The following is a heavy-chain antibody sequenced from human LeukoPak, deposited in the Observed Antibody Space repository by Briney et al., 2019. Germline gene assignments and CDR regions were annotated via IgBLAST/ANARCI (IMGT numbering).Heavy chain of an antibody. Sequence: PSETLSLTCSVSGDSIRSYHWSWIRQPPGKGLEWIGYISYSGSTKYNPSLKSRVSISVDTSKNQFSLNLTSVTAADTAVHYCARDQSLWTGYYIWNYFDPWGQGTLVTVSS. V-gene: IGHV4-59*01. CDR1: GDSIRSYH. CDR3: ARDQSLWTGYYIWNYFDP. D-gene: IGHD3/OR15-3a*01. J-gene: IGHJ5*02. CDR2: ISYSGST.